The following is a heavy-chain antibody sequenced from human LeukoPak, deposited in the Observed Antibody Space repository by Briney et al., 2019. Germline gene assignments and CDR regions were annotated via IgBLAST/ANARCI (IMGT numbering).Heavy chain of an antibody. J-gene: IGHJ1*01. CDR3: ARDGTSSSWQKIQAPYFQH. CDR2: IYHSGST. CDR1: GYSISSGYY. D-gene: IGHD6-13*01. V-gene: IGHV4-38-2*02. Sequence: SETLSLTCTVSGYSISSGYYWGWIRQPPGKGLEWIGSIYHSGSTYYNPSLKSRVTISVDTSKNQFSLKLSSVTAADTAVYYCARDGTSSSWQKIQAPYFQHWGQGTLVTVSS.